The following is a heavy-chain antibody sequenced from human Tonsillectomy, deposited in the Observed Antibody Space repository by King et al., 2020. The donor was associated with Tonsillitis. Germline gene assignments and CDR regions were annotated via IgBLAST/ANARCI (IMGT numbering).Heavy chain of an antibody. J-gene: IGHJ5*02. Sequence: VQLQESGPGLVKPSETLSLTCTVSGGSISSYYWSWIRQPPGKGLEWIGYIYYSGSTNYNPSLKSRVTISVDTSKNQFSLKLSSVTAADTAVYYCARNRQPLVHYGWFDPWGQGTLVTVSS. CDR2: IYYSGST. CDR3: ARNRQPLVHYGWFDP. CDR1: GGSISSYY. D-gene: IGHD6-13*01. V-gene: IGHV4-59*08.